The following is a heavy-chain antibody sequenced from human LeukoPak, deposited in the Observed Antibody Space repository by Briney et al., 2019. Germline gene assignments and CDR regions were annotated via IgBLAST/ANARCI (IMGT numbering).Heavy chain of an antibody. J-gene: IGHJ4*02. CDR1: GGTFSSYA. CDR3: ARPRTPIYSGATLYYFDY. V-gene: IGHV1-69*13. CDR2: IIPIFGTA. D-gene: IGHD1-26*01. Sequence: ASVKVSCKASGGTFSSYAISWVRQAPGQGLEWMGGIIPIFGTANYAQKFQGRVTITADESTSTAYMELSSLRSEDTAVYYCARPRTPIYSGATLYYFDYWGQGTLVTVSS.